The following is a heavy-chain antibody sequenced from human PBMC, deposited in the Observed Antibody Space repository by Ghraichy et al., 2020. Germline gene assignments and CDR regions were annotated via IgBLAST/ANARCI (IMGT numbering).Heavy chain of an antibody. D-gene: IGHD2-8*01. Sequence: SETLSLTCTVSGGSTTSFYWNWIRQPPGKGLEWIGYMYHSGSSSYNPSLKSRVTITVDTSKNQSSMRLSSVTATDTAVYYCARGRLRVTNSFDIWCQGTMVTVSS. CDR2: MYHSGSS. V-gene: IGHV4-59*08. J-gene: IGHJ3*02. CDR3: ARGRLRVTNSFDI. CDR1: GGSTTSFY.